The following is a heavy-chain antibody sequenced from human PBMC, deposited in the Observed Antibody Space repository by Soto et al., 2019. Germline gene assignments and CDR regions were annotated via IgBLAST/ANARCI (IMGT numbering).Heavy chain of an antibody. CDR2: ISAYNGNT. Sequence: QVQLVQSGAEVKKPGASVKVSCKASGYTFTSYGISWVRQAPGQGLEWMGWISAYNGNTNYAQKLQGRVTMTTGTAKGTASMELRSLRSDDTAVYYCARSPYYYDSSGYSYYFDYWGQGTLVTVSS. D-gene: IGHD3-22*01. V-gene: IGHV1-18*01. J-gene: IGHJ4*02. CDR3: ARSPYYYDSSGYSYYFDY. CDR1: GYTFTSYG.